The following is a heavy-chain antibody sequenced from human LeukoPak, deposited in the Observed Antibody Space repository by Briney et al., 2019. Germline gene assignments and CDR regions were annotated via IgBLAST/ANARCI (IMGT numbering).Heavy chain of an antibody. V-gene: IGHV3-48*03. CDR3: AGDPNDYVWGSPRGY. Sequence: GGSLRLSCAASGFTFSSYEMNWVRQAPGKGLEWVSYISSSSSTIYYADSVKGRFTISRDNAKNSLYLQMNSLRAEDTAVYYCAGDPNDYVWGSPRGYWGQGTLVTVSS. D-gene: IGHD3-16*01. J-gene: IGHJ4*02. CDR1: GFTFSSYE. CDR2: ISSSSSTI.